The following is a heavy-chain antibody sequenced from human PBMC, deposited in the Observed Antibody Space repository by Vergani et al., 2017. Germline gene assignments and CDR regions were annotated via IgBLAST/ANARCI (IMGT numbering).Heavy chain of an antibody. CDR2: IWYDGSNK. V-gene: IGHV3-33*01. Sequence: QVQLVESGGGVVQPGRSLRLSCAASGFTFSSYGMHRVRQAPGKGLEWVAVIWYDGSNKYYADSVKGRFTISRDNSKNTLYLQMNSLRAEDTAVYYCARRRGYSYKNSYDYYYMDVWGKGTTVTVSS. CDR1: GFTFSSYG. CDR3: ARRRGYSYKNSYDYYYMDV. J-gene: IGHJ6*03. D-gene: IGHD5-18*01.